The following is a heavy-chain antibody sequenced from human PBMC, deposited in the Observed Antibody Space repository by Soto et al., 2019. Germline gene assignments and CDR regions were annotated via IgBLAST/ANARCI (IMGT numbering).Heavy chain of an antibody. CDR3: ARAYRKCGYSSSWVFDS. CDR1: GGSINSGGYY. CDR2: IYYSGST. V-gene: IGHV4-31*03. D-gene: IGHD6-13*01. Sequence: QVQLQESGPGLVKPSQTLSLICTVSGGSINSGGYYWSWIRQHPGKGLEWIGYIYYSGSTYYNPSLRSRVTISAGASENQFSLKLSSVTAADTVVYFCARAYRKCGYSSSWVFDSWGQGTLVNVSS. J-gene: IGHJ4*02.